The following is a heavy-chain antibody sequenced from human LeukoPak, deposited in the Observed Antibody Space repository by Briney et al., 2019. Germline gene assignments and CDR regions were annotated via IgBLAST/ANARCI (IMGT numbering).Heavy chain of an antibody. CDR2: IVVGSGNT. V-gene: IGHV1-58*01. J-gene: IGHJ6*02. Sequence: SVKVSCKASGFTFTSSAVQWVRQARGQRLEWIGWIVVGSGNTNYAQKFQERVTITRDMSTSTAYMELSSLRSEDTAVYYCAALVVVAATSYYGMDVWGQGATVTVSS. CDR3: AALVVVAATSYYGMDV. D-gene: IGHD2-15*01. CDR1: GFTFTSSA.